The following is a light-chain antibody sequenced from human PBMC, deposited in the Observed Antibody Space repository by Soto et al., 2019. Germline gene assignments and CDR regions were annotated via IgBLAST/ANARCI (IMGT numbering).Light chain of an antibody. V-gene: IGKV3-15*01. CDR3: QQYNNWPT. CDR1: QSVSSN. CDR2: GAS. Sequence: EIVMTQSPATLSVSPGERATLSCRASQSVSSNLAWYQQKPAQAPRLLLYGASTGATGIPARFSGSWSGTEFTLTISSLQSEDFAVYYCQQYNNWPTFGQGTKLEIK. J-gene: IGKJ2*01.